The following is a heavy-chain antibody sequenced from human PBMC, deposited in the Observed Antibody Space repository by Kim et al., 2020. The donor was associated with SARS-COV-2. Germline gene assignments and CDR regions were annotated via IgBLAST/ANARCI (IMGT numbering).Heavy chain of an antibody. J-gene: IGHJ4*02. V-gene: IGHV4-39*01. CDR1: GDSISNSLYY. CDR2: IYYSGSK. Sequence: SETLSLTCTVSGDSISNSLYYWGWIRQSPGKGLEWIGSIYYSGSKYYNPSLKSRVTISVDTSKNQFSLKLTSVTAADTAAYYCARHGRGGYSNFDYWGQGTLVTVSS. D-gene: IGHD5-12*01. CDR3: ARHGRGGYSNFDY.